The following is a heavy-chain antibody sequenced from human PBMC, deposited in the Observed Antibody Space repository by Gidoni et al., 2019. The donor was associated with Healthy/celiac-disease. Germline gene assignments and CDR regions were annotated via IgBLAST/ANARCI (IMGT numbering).Heavy chain of an antibody. J-gene: IGHJ4*02. CDR2: ISSSGSPI. Sequence: EVQLVESGGGLVQPGGSLILSCAASGFTFSSYEMNWVRQAPGKGLEWVSYISSSGSPIYYADSVKGRFTISRDNAKNSLYLQMNSLRAEDTAVYYCARERYSSGWTDYWGQGTLVTVSS. CDR3: ARERYSSGWTDY. CDR1: GFTFSSYE. V-gene: IGHV3-48*03. D-gene: IGHD6-19*01.